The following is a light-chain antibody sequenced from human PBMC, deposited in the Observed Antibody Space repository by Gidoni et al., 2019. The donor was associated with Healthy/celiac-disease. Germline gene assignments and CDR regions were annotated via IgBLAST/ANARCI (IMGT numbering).Light chain of an antibody. CDR1: QSISSW. CDR2: KAS. V-gene: IGKV1-5*03. J-gene: IGKJ2*04. Sequence: DIQLTQSPSTLSASVGDRVTITCRASQSISSWLAWYQQKPGKAPKLLIYKASSLESGVPSRFSGSGSGTEFTLTISSLQPDDLATYYCQQYNSYPMCSFGQGTKLEIK. CDR3: QQYNSYPMCS.